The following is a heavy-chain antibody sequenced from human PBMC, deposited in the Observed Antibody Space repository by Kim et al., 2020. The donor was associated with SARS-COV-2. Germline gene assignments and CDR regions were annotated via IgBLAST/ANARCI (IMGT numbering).Heavy chain of an antibody. J-gene: IGHJ4*02. Sequence: SETLSLTCAVYGGSFSGYYWGWIRQPPGKGLEWIGEVSHSGNSNYNPSPKSRVNMSVDTSKNQFSLKMGSVTAAATSVYYCARVAYPQGRSREFDYLAQG. CDR2: VSHSGNS. CDR3: ARVAYPQGRSREFDY. CDR1: GGSFSGYY. D-gene: IGHD6-13*01. V-gene: IGHV4-34*01.